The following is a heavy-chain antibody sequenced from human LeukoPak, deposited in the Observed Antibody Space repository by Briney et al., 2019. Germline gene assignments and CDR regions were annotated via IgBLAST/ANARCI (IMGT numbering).Heavy chain of an antibody. J-gene: IGHJ4*02. Sequence: GGSLRLSCAASGFTFTSYGMHWVRQAPGKGLEWVAFIQYDGTNKYYADSVKGRFTISRDNSKNTLYLQMGSLRAEDMAVYYCARDRIAVAGTNYFDYWGQGTLVTVSS. D-gene: IGHD6-19*01. CDR2: IQYDGTNK. V-gene: IGHV3-30*02. CDR3: ARDRIAVAGTNYFDY. CDR1: GFTFTSYG.